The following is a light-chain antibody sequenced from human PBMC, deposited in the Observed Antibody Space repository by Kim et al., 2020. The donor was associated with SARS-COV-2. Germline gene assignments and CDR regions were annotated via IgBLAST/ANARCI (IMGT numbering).Light chain of an antibody. CDR3: QQYGNSQYT. J-gene: IGKJ2*01. CDR1: QSVRSNY. Sequence: LAPGERATLSCRASQSVRSNYLAWYQQKRGQAPRLLIYGASTRATGIPDRFSGSGSGTDFSLTISRLEPEDFAVYYCQQYGNSQYTFGQGTKLEI. CDR2: GAS. V-gene: IGKV3-20*01.